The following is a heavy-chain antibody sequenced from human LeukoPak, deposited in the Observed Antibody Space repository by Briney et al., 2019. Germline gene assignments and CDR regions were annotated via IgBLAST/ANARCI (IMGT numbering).Heavy chain of an antibody. CDR2: ISGSGGST. J-gene: IGHJ4*02. D-gene: IGHD1-26*01. V-gene: IGHV3-23*01. CDR3: AKVIYSGSYYLDY. Sequence: GGSLRLSCAASGFTFSSYAMSRVRQAPGEGLEWVSAISGSGGSTYYADSVKGRFTISRDNSKNTLYLQMNSLRAEDTAVYYCAKVIYSGSYYLDYWGQGTLVTVSS. CDR1: GFTFSSYA.